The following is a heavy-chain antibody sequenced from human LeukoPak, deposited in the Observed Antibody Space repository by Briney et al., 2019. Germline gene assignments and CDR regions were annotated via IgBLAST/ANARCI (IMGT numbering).Heavy chain of an antibody. V-gene: IGHV4-39*06. J-gene: IGHJ6*02. D-gene: IGHD3-22*01. CDR2: IYYSGST. CDR3: ARDGTEYYYDSSGYYYHYYYGMDV. CDR1: GGSISSSSYY. Sequence: PSETLSLTCTVSGGSISSSSYYWGWIRQPPGKGLEWIGSIYYSGSTYYNPSLKSRVTISVDTSKNQFPLKLSSVTAADTAVYYCARDGTEYYYDSSGYYYHYYYGMDVWGQGTTVTVSS.